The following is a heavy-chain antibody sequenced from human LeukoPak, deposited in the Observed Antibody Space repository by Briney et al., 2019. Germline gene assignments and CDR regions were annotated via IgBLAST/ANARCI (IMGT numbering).Heavy chain of an antibody. CDR1: GYTFTSYY. Sequence: ASVKVSCKASGYTFTSYYMHWVRQAPGQGLEWMGLINPTGGSTGYAQKFQGRVTMTRDMSTSTDYMELSSLRSEDTAIYYCARVHTWKSLHDAFDIWGQGTMVTVSS. CDR2: INPTGGST. CDR3: ARVHTWKSLHDAFDI. J-gene: IGHJ3*02. V-gene: IGHV1-46*01. D-gene: IGHD1-1*01.